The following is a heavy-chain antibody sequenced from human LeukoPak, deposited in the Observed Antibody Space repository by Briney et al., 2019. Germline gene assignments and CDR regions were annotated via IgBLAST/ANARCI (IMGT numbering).Heavy chain of an antibody. D-gene: IGHD3-10*01. Sequence: GGSLRLSCAASGFTFSDYYMSWIRQAPGKGLEWVSYISSSGTTIYYADSMKGRFTISRDNAKNSLYLQMNSLRAEDTAVYYCAMGRAKSMVREHFDYWGQGTLVTVSS. CDR2: ISSSGTTI. J-gene: IGHJ4*02. CDR1: GFTFSDYY. V-gene: IGHV3-11*04. CDR3: AMGRAKSMVREHFDY.